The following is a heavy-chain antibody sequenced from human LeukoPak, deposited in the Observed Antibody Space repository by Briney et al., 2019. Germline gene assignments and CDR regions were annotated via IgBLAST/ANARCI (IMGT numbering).Heavy chain of an antibody. J-gene: IGHJ6*03. CDR2: ISSSGSTI. D-gene: IGHD1-1*01. Sequence: PGGSLRLSCAASGFTFSSYEMNWVRQAPGKGLEWVSYISSSGSTIYYADSVKGRFTISRDNAKNSLYLQMNSLRAEDTAVYYCARDSPYGNYYYYMDVWGKGTTVTVSS. CDR3: ARDSPYGNYYYYMDV. CDR1: GFTFSSYE. V-gene: IGHV3-48*03.